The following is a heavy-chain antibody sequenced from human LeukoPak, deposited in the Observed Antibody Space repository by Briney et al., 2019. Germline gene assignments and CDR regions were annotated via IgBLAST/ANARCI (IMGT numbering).Heavy chain of an antibody. D-gene: IGHD5-12*01. CDR3: ARDGGYRAIDY. CDR2: ISSSSSYI. V-gene: IGHV3-21*01. Sequence: GGSLRLSRAASGFTFSSYSMNWVRQAPGGGLECVSSISSSSSYIYYADSVKGRFTISRDNAKNSLYLQMNSLTAEDTAVYYCARDGGYRAIDYWGQGTLVTVSS. CDR1: GFTFSSYS. J-gene: IGHJ4*02.